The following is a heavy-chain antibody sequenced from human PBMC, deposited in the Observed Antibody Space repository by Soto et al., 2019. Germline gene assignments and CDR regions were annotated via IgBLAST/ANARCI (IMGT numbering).Heavy chain of an antibody. V-gene: IGHV1-46*03. CDR1: GYTFTSYY. J-gene: IGHJ6*03. D-gene: IGHD3-16*02. CDR2: INPSGGST. Sequence: ASVKVSCKASGYTFTSYYMHWVRQAPGQGLEWMGIINPSGGSTSYAQKFQGRVTMTRDTSTSTVYMELSSLRSEDTAVYYCARDRIMITFGGVIVSYYMDVWGKGTTVTVSS. CDR3: ARDRIMITFGGVIVSYYMDV.